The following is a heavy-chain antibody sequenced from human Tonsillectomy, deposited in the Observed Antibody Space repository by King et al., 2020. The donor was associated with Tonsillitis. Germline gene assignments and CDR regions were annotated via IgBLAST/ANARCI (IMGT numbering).Heavy chain of an antibody. CDR2: INYSGST. V-gene: IGHV4-39*01. J-gene: IGHJ4*02. Sequence: PLQESGPGLVKPSETLSLTCTVSGGSISTSSYYWGWIRQTPGKGLEWIGSINYSGSTYYNPSLKSRVTISVDTSKNQFSLNLSSLTAADTAVFYCARRTGLLSFDYWGRGILVTVSS. CDR3: ARRTGLLSFDY. CDR1: GGSISTSSYY. D-gene: IGHD1-26*01.